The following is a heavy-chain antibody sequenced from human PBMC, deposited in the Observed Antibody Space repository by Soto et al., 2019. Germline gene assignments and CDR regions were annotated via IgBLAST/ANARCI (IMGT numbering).Heavy chain of an antibody. J-gene: IGHJ4*02. D-gene: IGHD3-10*02. V-gene: IGHV3-30*03. CDR2: ISYDGSDI. Sequence: QVQLVESGGGVVQPGRSLRLSCVGSGFIFSNYGMHWVRQAPGKGLEWVAFISYDGSDILYADSVKSRFTISRDNSKSTLFLHMNRPTAEDTAIYFCAIVRVADSPLDHWGQGTLVTVSS. CDR3: AIVRVADSPLDH. CDR1: GFIFSNYG.